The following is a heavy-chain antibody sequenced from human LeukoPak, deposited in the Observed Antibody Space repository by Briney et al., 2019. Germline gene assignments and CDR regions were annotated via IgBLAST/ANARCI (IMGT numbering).Heavy chain of an antibody. CDR1: GFTFSSYA. CDR2: IGASGGST. Sequence: GGSLRLSCATSGFTFSSYAMSWVRQAPGKGLEWVSGIGASGGSTYYADSVKGRFTISRDNSKDTLYLQMNSLRTEDTAVYYCAKSFNYDRSGFHYVPFQYCGQGTLVTVSS. J-gene: IGHJ4*02. CDR3: AKSFNYDRSGFHYVPFQY. V-gene: IGHV3-23*01. D-gene: IGHD3-22*01.